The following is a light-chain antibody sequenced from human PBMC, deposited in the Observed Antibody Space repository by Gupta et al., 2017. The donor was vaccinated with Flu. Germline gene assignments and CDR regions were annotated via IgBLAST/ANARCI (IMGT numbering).Light chain of an antibody. V-gene: IGLV2-14*01. J-gene: IGLJ1*01. CDR1: SNDIGFYDY. Sequence: QSALTQPASVSGSPAPSITNSCVGTSNDIGFYDYVSWYQQCPGTVSKLVIFVVTKRPSGIANRFSGSKSGNTASLTISGRQPEDEADYYGSSQTKINTYVFGAGTRVFVL. CDR2: VVT. CDR3: SSQTKINTYV.